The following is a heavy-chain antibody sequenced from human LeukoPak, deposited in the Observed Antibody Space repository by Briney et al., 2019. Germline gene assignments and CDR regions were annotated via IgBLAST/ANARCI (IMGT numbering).Heavy chain of an antibody. CDR2: INPNSGGT. CDR3: ARGYCSSTSCQGGTNWFDP. V-gene: IGHV1-2*02. J-gene: IGHJ5*02. Sequence: ASVKVSCKASGYTFTGYYMHWVRQAPGQGLEWMGWINPNSGGTNYAQKFQGRVTMTRDTSINTAYMELSRLRSDDTAVYYCARGYCSSTSCQGGTNWFDPWGQGTLVTVSS. D-gene: IGHD2-2*01. CDR1: GYTFTGYY.